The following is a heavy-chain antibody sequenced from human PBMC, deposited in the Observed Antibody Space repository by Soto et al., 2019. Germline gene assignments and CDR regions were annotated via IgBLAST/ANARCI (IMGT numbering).Heavy chain of an antibody. V-gene: IGHV4-34*01. Sequence: SETLSLTCAVYGGSFSGYYWSWIRQPPGKGLEWIGETNHSGSTNYNPSLKSRVTISVDTSKNQFSLKLSSVTAADTAVFYCAREEVCQWFTKGYCGMDVWGQGTTVTVSS. D-gene: IGHD2-8*01. CDR1: GGSFSGYY. CDR3: AREEVCQWFTKGYCGMDV. CDR2: TNHSGST. J-gene: IGHJ6*02.